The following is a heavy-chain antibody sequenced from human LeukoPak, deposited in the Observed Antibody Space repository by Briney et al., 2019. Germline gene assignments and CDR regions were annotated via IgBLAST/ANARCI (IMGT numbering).Heavy chain of an antibody. Sequence: PGGSLRLSCAASGFTFSSYAMSWVRQAPGEGLEWVSAISGSGGSTYYADSVKGRFTISRDNSKNTLYLQMNSLRAEDTAVYYCAKGIVYYYDSSGYYYAFWGQGTLVTVSS. D-gene: IGHD3-22*01. CDR3: AKGIVYYYDSSGYYYAF. CDR2: ISGSGGST. CDR1: GFTFSSYA. V-gene: IGHV3-23*01. J-gene: IGHJ4*02.